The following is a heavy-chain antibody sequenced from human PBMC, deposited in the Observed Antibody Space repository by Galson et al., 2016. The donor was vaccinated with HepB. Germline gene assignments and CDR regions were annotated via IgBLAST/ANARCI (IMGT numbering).Heavy chain of an antibody. CDR2: IYYSGST. CDR3: ARRGAYYYYGMDV. Sequence: TLSLTCTVSGGSISGYYWSWIRQPPGKGLEWIGYIYYSGSTNYNPSLKSRLTISVDTSKNQFSLKLNSVTAADTAVYYCARRGAYYYYGMDVWGRGTMVTVSS. CDR1: GGSISGYY. V-gene: IGHV4-59*08. J-gene: IGHJ6*02. D-gene: IGHD1-26*01.